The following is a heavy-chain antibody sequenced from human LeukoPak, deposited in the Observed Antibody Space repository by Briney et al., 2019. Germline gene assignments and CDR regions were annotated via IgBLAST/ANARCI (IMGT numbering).Heavy chain of an antibody. CDR2: IRYDGSNK. Sequence: GGSLRLSCAASGFTFSSYGMHWVRQAPGKGLEWVAFIRYDGSNKYYADSVKGRFTISRDNSKNTLYLQMNSLRAEDTAVYYCAKGGHHYYYYYMDVWGKGTTVTVSS. J-gene: IGHJ6*03. CDR3: AKGGHHYYYYYMDV. CDR1: GFTFSSYG. V-gene: IGHV3-30*02.